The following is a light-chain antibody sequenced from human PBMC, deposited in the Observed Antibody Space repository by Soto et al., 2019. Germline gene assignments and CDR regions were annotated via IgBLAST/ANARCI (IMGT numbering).Light chain of an antibody. CDR2: GAS. CDR1: QNLSSN. CDR3: QQYDNWPPT. Sequence: EMVMTQSPATLSVSPGERATLSCRASQNLSSNLAWYQQQPGQAPRLLIYGASTRATGIPARFSGSGSGTDFTLTISSLQSEDFAVYYCQQYDNWPPTFGQGTKLEIK. V-gene: IGKV3-15*01. J-gene: IGKJ2*01.